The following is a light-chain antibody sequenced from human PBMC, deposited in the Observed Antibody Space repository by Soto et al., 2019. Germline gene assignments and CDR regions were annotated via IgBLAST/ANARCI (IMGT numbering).Light chain of an antibody. J-gene: IGKJ1*01. Sequence: DLQMTQSPSTLSGSVGDRVTITCRASQTISSWLAWYQQKPGKAPKLLIYKASSLESGVPSRFSGSGSGTEFTLTISSLQPDEFATYYCQQYNSYWTFGQGTKVDIK. CDR3: QQYNSYWT. CDR2: KAS. V-gene: IGKV1-5*03. CDR1: QTISSW.